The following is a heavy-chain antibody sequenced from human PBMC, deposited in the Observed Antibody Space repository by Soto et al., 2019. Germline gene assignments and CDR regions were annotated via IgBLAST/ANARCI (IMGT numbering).Heavy chain of an antibody. CDR1: GGSISSGGYY. V-gene: IGHV4-31*03. Sequence: SETLSLTCTVSGGSISSGGYYGSWIRQHPGKGLEWIGYIYYSGSTYYNPSLKSRVTISVDTSKNQFSLRLSSVTAADTAVYYCPAEVGSSGWYQIFDYWGQGTLVTVSS. CDR2: IYYSGST. D-gene: IGHD6-19*01. CDR3: PAEVGSSGWYQIFDY. J-gene: IGHJ4*02.